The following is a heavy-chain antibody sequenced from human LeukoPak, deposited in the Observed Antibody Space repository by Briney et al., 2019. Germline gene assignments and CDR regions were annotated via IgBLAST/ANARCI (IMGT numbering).Heavy chain of an antibody. CDR2: ISSSSSYI. J-gene: IGHJ4*02. D-gene: IGHD6-19*01. CDR1: GFTFSSYS. V-gene: IGHV3-21*01. CDR3: ARGAIAVAGPPFDY. Sequence: GGSLRLSCAASGFTFSSYSMNWVRQAPGRGLEWVSSISSSSSYIYYADSVKGRFTISGDNAKNSLYLQMNSLRAEGTAVYYCARGAIAVAGPPFDYWGQGTLVTVSS.